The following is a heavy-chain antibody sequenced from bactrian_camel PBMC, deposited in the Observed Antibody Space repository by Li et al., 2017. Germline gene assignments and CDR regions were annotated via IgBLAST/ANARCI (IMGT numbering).Heavy chain of an antibody. D-gene: IGHD4*01. V-gene: IGHV3S53*01. CDR1: GSTFSMCA. CDR2: ITSDGTT. Sequence: HVQLVESGGGSVQAGGSLKLSCTSPGSTFSMCAMAWYRQAPGKERELVGSITSDGTTTYTDSVKGRVTISQDYAKNTMYLQMNSLKTEDTAVYRCQPYGRSYVDYNCRAGLGQGTQVTVS. J-gene: IGHJ4*01.